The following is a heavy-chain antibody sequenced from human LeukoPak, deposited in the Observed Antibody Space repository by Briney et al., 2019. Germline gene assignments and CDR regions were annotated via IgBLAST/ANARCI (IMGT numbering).Heavy chain of an antibody. CDR2: IKRKTDGGTT. J-gene: IGHJ4*02. Sequence: GGSLRLSCAASGFTVSSNYMSWVRQAPGKGLEWVGRIKRKTDGGTTDYAAPVKGRFTISRDDSKNTLYLQMNSLKTEDTAVYYCTTGNWGPHWGQGTLVTVSS. D-gene: IGHD7-27*01. CDR1: GFTVSSNY. V-gene: IGHV3-15*01. CDR3: TTGNWGPH.